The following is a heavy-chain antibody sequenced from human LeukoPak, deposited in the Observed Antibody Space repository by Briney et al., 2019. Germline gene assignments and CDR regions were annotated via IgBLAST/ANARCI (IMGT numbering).Heavy chain of an antibody. CDR3: ASSGYIYGVDY. Sequence: PSETLSLTCAVSGYSISSGYYWGWIRQPPGKGLEWIGSIYHSGSTYYNPSLKSRVTMSVDTSKNQFSLNLSSVTAADTAVYYCASSGYIYGVDYWGQGTLVTVSS. J-gene: IGHJ4*02. V-gene: IGHV4-38-2*01. D-gene: IGHD5-18*01. CDR2: IYHSGST. CDR1: GYSISSGYY.